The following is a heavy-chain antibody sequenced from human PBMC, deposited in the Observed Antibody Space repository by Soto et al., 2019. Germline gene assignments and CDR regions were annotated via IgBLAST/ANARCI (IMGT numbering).Heavy chain of an antibody. CDR3: ARESTTVVTPWYFDY. CDR2: IIPIFGTA. CDR1: GGTFSSYA. D-gene: IGHD4-17*01. J-gene: IGHJ4*02. Sequence: SVKVSCKASGGTFSSYAISWVREAPGQGLEWMGGIIPIFGTANYAQKFQGRVTITADESTSTAYMELSSLRSEDTAVYYCARESTTVVTPWYFDYWGQGTLVTISS. V-gene: IGHV1-69*13.